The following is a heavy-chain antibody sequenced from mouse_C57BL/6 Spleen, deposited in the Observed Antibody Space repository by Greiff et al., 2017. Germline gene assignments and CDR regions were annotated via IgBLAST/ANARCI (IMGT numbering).Heavy chain of an antibody. J-gene: IGHJ2*01. D-gene: IGHD2-4*01. CDR2: ISDGGSYT. CDR1: GFTFSSYA. V-gene: IGHV5-4*01. CDR3: ARDNYDYGLDY. Sequence: EVKLVESGGGLVKPGGSLKLSCAASGFTFSSYAMSWVRQTPEKRLAWVATISDGGSYTYYPDNVKGRFTISRDNAKNNLYLQMSHLKSEDTAMYYCARDNYDYGLDYWGQGTTLTVSS.